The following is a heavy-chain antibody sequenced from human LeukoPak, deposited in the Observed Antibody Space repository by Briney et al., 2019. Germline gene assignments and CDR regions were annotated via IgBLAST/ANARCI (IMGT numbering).Heavy chain of an antibody. CDR2: INPNSGGT. D-gene: IGHD3-22*01. CDR3: ARDSAMIVVAVYYFDY. CDR1: GYTFTGYY. V-gene: IGHV1-2*02. Sequence: GASVKVSCKASGYTFTGYYMHWVRQAPGQGLEWMGWINPNSGGTNYAQRFQGRVTMTRDTSISTAYMELSRLRSDDTAVYYCARDSAMIVVAVYYFDYWGQGTLVTVSS. J-gene: IGHJ4*02.